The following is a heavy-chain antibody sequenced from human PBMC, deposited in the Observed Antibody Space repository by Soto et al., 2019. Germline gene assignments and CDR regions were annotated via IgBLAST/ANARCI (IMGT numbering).Heavy chain of an antibody. CDR2: ISYDGSNK. Sequence: QVQLVESGGGVVQPGRSLRLSCAASGFTFSSYAMHWVRQAPGKGLEWVAVISYDGSNKYYADSVKGRFTISRDNSKNTLYLQMNSLRAEDTAVYYCARDLGAGNRVYYYYYGMDVWGQGTTVTVSS. D-gene: IGHD3-16*01. V-gene: IGHV3-30-3*01. CDR3: ARDLGAGNRVYYYYYGMDV. CDR1: GFTFSSYA. J-gene: IGHJ6*02.